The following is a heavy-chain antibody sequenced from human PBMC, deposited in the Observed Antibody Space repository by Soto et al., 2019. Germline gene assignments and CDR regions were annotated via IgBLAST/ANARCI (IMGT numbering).Heavy chain of an antibody. CDR1: GGSISSSNW. D-gene: IGHD3-9*01. CDR3: ATRHYDILTGYSYYFDY. Sequence: PSETLSLTCAVSGGSISSSNWWSWVRQPPGKGLEWIGEIYHSGSTNYNPSLKSRVTISVDKSKNQFSLKLSSVTAADTAVYYCATRHYDILTGYSYYFDYWGQGTLVTVSS. V-gene: IGHV4-4*02. CDR2: IYHSGST. J-gene: IGHJ4*02.